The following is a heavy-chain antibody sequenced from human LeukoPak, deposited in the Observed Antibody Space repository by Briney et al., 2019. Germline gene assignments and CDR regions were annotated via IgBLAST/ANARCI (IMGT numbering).Heavy chain of an antibody. CDR1: GFTFSSYG. CDR3: AKDVSAGSGSYSPFDY. Sequence: GGSLRLSCAASGFTFSSYGMHWVRQAPGKGLEWVAVIWYDGSNKYYADSVKGRFTISRDNSKNTLYLQMNSLRAEDTAVYYCAKDVSAGSGSYSPFDYWGQGTLVTVSS. J-gene: IGHJ4*02. CDR2: IWYDGSNK. V-gene: IGHV3-33*06. D-gene: IGHD3-10*01.